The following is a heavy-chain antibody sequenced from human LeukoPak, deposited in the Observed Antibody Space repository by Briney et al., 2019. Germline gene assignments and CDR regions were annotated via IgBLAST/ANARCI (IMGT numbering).Heavy chain of an antibody. CDR2: ISGSGGNT. J-gene: IGHJ5*02. Sequence: GGSLRLSCAASGFTFSSYSMTWVRLAPGKGLEWVSVISGSGGNTVYADSVKGRFTISRDNSTNTLYLQMNRQRAEDTAVYYCAKPSVSGTGRSWFDAWGQGTLVTLSS. CDR3: AKPSVSGTGRSWFDA. V-gene: IGHV3-23*01. D-gene: IGHD6-19*01. CDR1: GFTFSSYS.